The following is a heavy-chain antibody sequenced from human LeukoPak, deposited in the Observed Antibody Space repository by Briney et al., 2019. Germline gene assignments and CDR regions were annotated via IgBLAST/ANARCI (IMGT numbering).Heavy chain of an antibody. V-gene: IGHV3-23*01. CDR3: AKDLGPMVRGVIGYDAFDI. Sequence: GGSLRLSCAASGFTFSILDMSWVRQAPGKGLEWVSAISGSGGSTYYADSVKGRFTISRDNSKNTLYLQMNSLRAEDTAVYYCAKDLGPMVRGVIGYDAFDIWGQGTMVTVSS. J-gene: IGHJ3*02. CDR1: GFTFSILD. CDR2: ISGSGGST. D-gene: IGHD3-10*01.